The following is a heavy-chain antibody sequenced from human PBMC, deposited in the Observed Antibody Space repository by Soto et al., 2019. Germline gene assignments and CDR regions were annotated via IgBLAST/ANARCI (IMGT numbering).Heavy chain of an antibody. V-gene: IGHV3-13*05. Sequence: ARRLCCTASGFTFSTYYMHLGRQATGKGLEWVSAIGAADDPYYSGSVKGRFTISRENAKSSLSLQMNSLRVGDTAVYYCAGAYSCLLPRRADHCYRQDVWARGSTEPVSS. D-gene: IGHD2-15*01. CDR2: IGAADDP. CDR3: AGAYSCLLPRRADHCYRQDV. CDR1: GFTFSTYY. J-gene: IGHJ6*02.